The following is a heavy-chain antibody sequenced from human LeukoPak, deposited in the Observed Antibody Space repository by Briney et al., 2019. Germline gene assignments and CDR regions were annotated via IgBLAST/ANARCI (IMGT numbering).Heavy chain of an antibody. CDR1: GFTFSTYS. V-gene: IGHV3-48*01. CDR2: ISSSSTI. D-gene: IGHD1-14*01. J-gene: IGHJ6*02. CDR3: ARENHWEGRRTPYYYYGMDV. Sequence: GGSLRLSCAASGFTFSTYSMNWVRQAPGKGLEWVSYISSSSTIYYADSVKGRFTISRDNAKNSLYLQMNSLRAEDTAVYYCARENHWEGRRTPYYYYGMDVWGQGTTVTVSS.